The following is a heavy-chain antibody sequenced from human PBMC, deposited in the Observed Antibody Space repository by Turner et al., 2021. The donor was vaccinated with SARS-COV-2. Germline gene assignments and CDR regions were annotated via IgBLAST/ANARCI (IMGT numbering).Heavy chain of an antibody. CDR2: VSSYDDNI. Sequence: QVFLVQSGLEVMKPRAAVKVSCKAAGYPFTSHAISWVRQAPGHGLKWMRRVSSYDDNIMNERNNQDRATMTKDASTKTTFMELRSLRSDDTAVDFCAGEDTGSRFDYWGQGTLVTVSS. V-gene: IGHV1-18*04. CDR3: AGEDTGSRFDY. CDR1: GYPFTSHA. D-gene: IGHD2-15*01. J-gene: IGHJ4*02.